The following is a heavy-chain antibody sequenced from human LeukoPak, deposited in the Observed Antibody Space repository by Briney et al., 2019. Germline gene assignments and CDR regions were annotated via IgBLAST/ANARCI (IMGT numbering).Heavy chain of an antibody. CDR3: ARRLDDYGDYVGWFDP. V-gene: IGHV1-24*01. CDR1: GYTLTELS. D-gene: IGHD4-17*01. CDR2: FDPEDGET. Sequence: ASVKVSCKVSGYTLTELSMHWVRQAPGKGLEWMGGFDPEDGETIYAQKFQGRVTMTEDTSTDTAYMELSSLRSDDTAVYYCARRLDDYGDYVGWFDPWGQGTLVTVSS. J-gene: IGHJ5*02.